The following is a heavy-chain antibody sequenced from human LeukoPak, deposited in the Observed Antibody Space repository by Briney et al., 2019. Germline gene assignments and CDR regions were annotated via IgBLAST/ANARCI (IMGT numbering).Heavy chain of an antibody. CDR3: ARRPYAGAFDI. J-gene: IGHJ3*02. Sequence: GGSLRLSCAASGFALSKYAMSWVRQVPGKGLEWVSSIGDSGSSTYYADSVKGRFIISRDNSKNTLYLQMSSLRVEDTAIYYCARRPYAGAFDIWGQGTMVTVSS. V-gene: IGHV3-23*01. CDR2: IGDSGSST. D-gene: IGHD4-17*01. CDR1: GFALSKYA.